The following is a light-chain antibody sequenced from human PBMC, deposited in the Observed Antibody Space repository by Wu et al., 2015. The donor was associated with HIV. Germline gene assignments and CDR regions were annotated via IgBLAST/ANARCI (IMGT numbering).Light chain of an antibody. CDR2: GAS. Sequence: EIVMRQSPATLSVSPGERVTLSCRTSQSVSTNLAWYQHKPGQAPRLLIYGASSRATGIPDRFSGSGSGTDFTLTISRLAPEDFALYFCQQYDRSPLFTFGPGTKVDIK. CDR3: QQYDRSPLFT. V-gene: IGKV3-20*01. J-gene: IGKJ3*01. CDR1: QSVSTN.